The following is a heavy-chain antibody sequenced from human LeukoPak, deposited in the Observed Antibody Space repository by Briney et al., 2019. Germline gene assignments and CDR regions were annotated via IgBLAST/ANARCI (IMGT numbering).Heavy chain of an antibody. D-gene: IGHD6-19*01. Sequence: GGSLRLSCEASGFTFSSYWMSWVRQAPGKGLEWVAVISYDGSNKYYADSVKGRFTISRDNSKNTLYLQMNSLRAEDTAVYYCARDWGFLYSSGSGAFDIWGQGTMVTVSS. CDR1: GFTFSSYW. CDR3: ARDWGFLYSSGSGAFDI. J-gene: IGHJ3*02. V-gene: IGHV3-30-3*01. CDR2: ISYDGSNK.